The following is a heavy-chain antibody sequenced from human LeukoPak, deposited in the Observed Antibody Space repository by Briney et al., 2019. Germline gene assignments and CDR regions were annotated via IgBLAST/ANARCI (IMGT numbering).Heavy chain of an antibody. CDR3: ARDLENLIAAAGDGY. CDR1: GFTFSSYG. V-gene: IGHV3-30*03. D-gene: IGHD6-13*01. CDR2: ISYDGSNK. J-gene: IGHJ4*02. Sequence: GRSLRLSCAASGFTFSSYGMHWVRQAPGKGLEWVAVISYDGSNKYYADSVKGRFTISRDNAKSSLYLQMNSLRAEDTAVYYCARDLENLIAAAGDGYWGQGTLVTVSS.